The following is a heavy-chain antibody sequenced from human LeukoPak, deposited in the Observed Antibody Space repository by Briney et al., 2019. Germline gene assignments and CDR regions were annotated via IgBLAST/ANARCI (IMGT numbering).Heavy chain of an antibody. D-gene: IGHD2-2*01. CDR3: ARDRATSIVVVPAAISAFDI. Sequence: GGSLRLSCAASGFTFGSYSMNWVRQAPGKGLEWVSYISSSSSTIYYADSVKGRFTISRDNAKNSLYLQMNSLRAEDTAVYYCARDRATSIVVVPAAISAFDIWGQGTMVTVSS. V-gene: IGHV3-48*01. J-gene: IGHJ3*02. CDR1: GFTFGSYS. CDR2: ISSSSSTI.